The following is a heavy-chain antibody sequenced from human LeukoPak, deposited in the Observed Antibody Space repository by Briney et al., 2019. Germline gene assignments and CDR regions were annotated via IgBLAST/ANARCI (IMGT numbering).Heavy chain of an antibody. Sequence: ASVKVSCKASGYTFNDYYMHWLRQAPGQGLEWMGWINPNSRGNNSPQKFQRRVTFTRNTPISTVYMELSRLRSGHTAVYYCARPEITGVYPPPDYWGQGTLVTVSS. V-gene: IGHV1-2*02. CDR2: INPNSRGN. CDR1: GYTFNDYY. CDR3: ARPEITGVYPPPDY. J-gene: IGHJ4*02. D-gene: IGHD1-14*01.